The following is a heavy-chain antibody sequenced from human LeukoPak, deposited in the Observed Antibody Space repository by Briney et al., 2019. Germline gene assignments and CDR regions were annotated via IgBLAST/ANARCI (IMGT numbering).Heavy chain of an antibody. D-gene: IGHD2-2*01. J-gene: IGHJ4*02. CDR1: GFTFSTYA. CDR3: AKARSGSSASCYNY. V-gene: IGHV3-23*01. Sequence: GSLRLSCAASGFTFSTYAMSWVRQAPGKGLEWVSVISGSDGSTYYADSVKGRFTISRDNSKNTPYLQMNSLRAEDTAVYYCAKARSGSSASCYNYWGQGTLVTVSS. CDR2: ISGSDGST.